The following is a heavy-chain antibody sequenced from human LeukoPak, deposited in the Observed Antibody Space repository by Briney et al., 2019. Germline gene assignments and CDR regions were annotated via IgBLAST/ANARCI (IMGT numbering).Heavy chain of an antibody. D-gene: IGHD5-24*01. V-gene: IGHV3-7*01. CDR1: GFTFSNYD. CDR3: ARDLTPLIQLWPRSVDYNYGMDV. J-gene: IGHJ6*02. Sequence: PGGSLRLSCAASGFTFSNYDMNWVRQAPGKGLEWVANIKEDGSEICYVDVVKGRFTISRDNANNSLYLQMNSLGAEDTAVYYCARDLTPLIQLWPRSVDYNYGMDVWGQGTTVTVSS. CDR2: IKEDGSEI.